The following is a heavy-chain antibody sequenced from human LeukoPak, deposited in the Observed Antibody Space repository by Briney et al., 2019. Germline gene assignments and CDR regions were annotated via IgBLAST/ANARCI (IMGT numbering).Heavy chain of an antibody. CDR1: GFSFNTHA. D-gene: IGHD5-12*01. Sequence: PGGSLRLSCAASGFSFNTHAMSWVRQAPGKGLEWVSTISGNGAKTYSAGSVKGRFTISRDNSKNTLYLQMNSLRAEDTAVYYCAKDRGFKWLRTYYYYGMDVWGQGTTVTVSS. J-gene: IGHJ6*02. CDR3: AKDRGFKWLRTYYYYGMDV. CDR2: ISGNGAKT. V-gene: IGHV3-23*01.